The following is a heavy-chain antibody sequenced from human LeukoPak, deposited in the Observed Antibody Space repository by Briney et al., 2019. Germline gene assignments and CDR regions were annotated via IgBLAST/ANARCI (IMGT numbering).Heavy chain of an antibody. CDR2: ISSSITYT. CDR3: ASHLASGSCPLWYYYYYGMDV. Sequence: PGGSLRLSCAASGFTFSSFSMIWVRQAPGKGLEWVSSISSSITYTFYADSVKGRFTISRDNAKNSLFLQMSSLRAEDTAVYYCASHLASGSCPLWYYYYYGMDVWGQGTTVTVSS. D-gene: IGHD1-26*01. V-gene: IGHV3-21*04. J-gene: IGHJ6*02. CDR1: GFTFSSFS.